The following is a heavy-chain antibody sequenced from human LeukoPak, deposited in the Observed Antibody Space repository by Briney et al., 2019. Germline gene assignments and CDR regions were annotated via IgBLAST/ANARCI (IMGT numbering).Heavy chain of an antibody. CDR1: GGSFSGYY. J-gene: IGHJ3*02. D-gene: IGHD6-19*01. Sequence: SETLSLTCAVYGGSFSGYYWSWIRQPPGKGLEWIGEINHSGSTNYNPSLKSRVTISVDTSKNQFSLKLSSVTAADTAVYYCARDRGGSGWYGTSDAFDIWGQGTMVTVSS. CDR3: ARDRGGSGWYGTSDAFDI. CDR2: INHSGST. V-gene: IGHV4-34*01.